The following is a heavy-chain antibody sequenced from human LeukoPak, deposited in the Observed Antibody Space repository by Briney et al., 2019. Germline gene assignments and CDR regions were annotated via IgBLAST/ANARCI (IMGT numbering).Heavy chain of an antibody. V-gene: IGHV3-30*04. D-gene: IGHD6-19*01. J-gene: IGHJ4*02. CDR3: ARGLRSGWHFDY. Sequence: GRSLRLSCAASGFTFSSYAMHWVRQAPGKGLEWVAVMSYDGSNKYYADSVKGRFTISRDHSKNTLYLQMNSLRAEDTAVYYCARGLRSGWHFDYWGQGTLVTVSS. CDR2: MSYDGSNK. CDR1: GFTFSSYA.